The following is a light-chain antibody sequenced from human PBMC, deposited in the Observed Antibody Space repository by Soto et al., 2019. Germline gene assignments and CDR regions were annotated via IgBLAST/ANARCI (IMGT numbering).Light chain of an antibody. J-gene: IGKJ5*01. CDR2: DAS. CDR3: QQRSKWPIT. CDR1: QSVSSN. Sequence: IVMTQSPATLSVSPGERATLSCRASQSVSSNLAWYQQKPGQAPRLLIYDASSRATGIPARFSGSGSGTDFTLTISSLEPEDFAVYYCQQRSKWPITFGQGTGLEIK. V-gene: IGKV3-11*01.